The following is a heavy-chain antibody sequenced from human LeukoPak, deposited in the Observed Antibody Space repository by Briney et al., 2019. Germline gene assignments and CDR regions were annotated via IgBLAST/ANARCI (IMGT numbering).Heavy chain of an antibody. CDR3: ASSSGWHTDAFDI. CDR2: INPNSGGT. J-gene: IGHJ3*02. D-gene: IGHD6-19*01. V-gene: IGHV1-2*04. CDR1: GYTFTGYY. Sequence: ASVKVSCKASGYTFTGYYMHWVRQAPGQGLEWMGWINPNSGGTNYAQKFQGWVTMTRDTSISTAYMELSRLRSDDTAVYYCASSSGWHTDAFDIWGQGTMVTVSS.